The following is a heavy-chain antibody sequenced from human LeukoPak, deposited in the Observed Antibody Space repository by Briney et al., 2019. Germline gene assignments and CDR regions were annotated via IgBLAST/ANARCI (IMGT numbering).Heavy chain of an antibody. CDR1: GGSISSYY. J-gene: IGHJ4*02. V-gene: IGHV4-59*01. Sequence: SETLSLTCTVSGGSISSYYWNWIRQPPGKGLEWIGYVYYSGTTNYNPSLKSRVTISVDTSKNQFSLNLTSVTAADTAVYYCAKSLYYYDGGGYSWGQGILVTVSS. CDR2: VYYSGTT. CDR3: AKSLYYYDGGGYS. D-gene: IGHD3-22*01.